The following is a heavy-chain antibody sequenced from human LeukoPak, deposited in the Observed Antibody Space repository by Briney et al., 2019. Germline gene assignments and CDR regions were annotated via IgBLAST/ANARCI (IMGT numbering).Heavy chain of an antibody. D-gene: IGHD3-9*01. CDR1: GFTFSSYV. CDR3: ARFYDILTGHTLDY. Sequence: GGSLRLSCAASGFTFSSYVMSWVRQAPGKGLEWVSVIGSGGGSTIYADSVKGRFTISRDDSKNTLYLQLNSLRAEDTAVYYCARFYDILTGHTLDYWGQGTLVTVSS. CDR2: IGSGGGST. V-gene: IGHV3-23*01. J-gene: IGHJ4*02.